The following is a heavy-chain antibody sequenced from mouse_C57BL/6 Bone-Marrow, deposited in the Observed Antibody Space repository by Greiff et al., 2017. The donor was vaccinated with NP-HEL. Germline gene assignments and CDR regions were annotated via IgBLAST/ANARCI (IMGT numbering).Heavy chain of an antibody. J-gene: IGHJ3*01. V-gene: IGHV1-64*01. Sequence: QVQLQQSGAELVKPGASVKLSCKASGYTFTSYWMHWVKQRPGQGLEWIGMIHPNSGSTNYNEKFKSKATLTVDKSSSTAYMQLSSLTSEDSAVYYCARKIYYGNYSFAYWGQGTLVTVSA. CDR1: GYTFTSYW. CDR2: IHPNSGST. CDR3: ARKIYYGNYSFAY. D-gene: IGHD2-1*01.